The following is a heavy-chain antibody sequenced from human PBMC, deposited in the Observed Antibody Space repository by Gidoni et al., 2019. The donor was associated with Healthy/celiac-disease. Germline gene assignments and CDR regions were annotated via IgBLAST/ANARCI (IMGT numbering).Heavy chain of an antibody. J-gene: IGHJ6*02. CDR2: IYYSGST. Sequence: QVQLQESGPGLVKPSQTLSLTCAVSGRSISSGGYSWSWIRQPPGKGLEWIGYIYYSGSTYYNPSLKSRVTISVDTSKNQFSLKLSSVTAADTAVYYCARDHYYYGMDVWGQGTTVTVSS. CDR3: ARDHYYYGMDV. CDR1: GRSISSGGYS. V-gene: IGHV4-30-4*07.